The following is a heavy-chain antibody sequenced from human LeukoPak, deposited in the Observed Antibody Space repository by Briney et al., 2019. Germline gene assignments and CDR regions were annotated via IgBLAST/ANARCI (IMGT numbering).Heavy chain of an antibody. CDR1: GYTFTDYY. D-gene: IGHD3-9*01. CDR3: ARSYFDVLTNYYVWLAP. Sequence: ASMKVSCKASGYTFTDYYIHWVRQAPGQGLEWMGWIIINNDETIYTQNFQDRVTMTGDTSISTAYLDLSSLRSDDTAVFYCARSYFDVLTNYYVWLAPWGQGTLVTVSS. V-gene: IGHV1-2*02. J-gene: IGHJ5*02. CDR2: IIINNDET.